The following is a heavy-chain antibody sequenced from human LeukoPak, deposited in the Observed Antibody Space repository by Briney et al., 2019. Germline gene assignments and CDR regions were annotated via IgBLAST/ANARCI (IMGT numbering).Heavy chain of an antibody. CDR2: IYYSGST. D-gene: IGHD3-16*01. J-gene: IGHJ6*02. Sequence: SETLSLTCTVSGGSISSYYWGWIRQPPGKGLEWIGYIYYSGSTNYNPSLKSRVTISVDTSKNQFSLKLSSVTAADTAVYYCARRRPTFSYTNYYYGMDVWGQGTTVTVSS. CDR3: ARRRPTFSYTNYYYGMDV. CDR1: GGSISSYY. V-gene: IGHV4-59*08.